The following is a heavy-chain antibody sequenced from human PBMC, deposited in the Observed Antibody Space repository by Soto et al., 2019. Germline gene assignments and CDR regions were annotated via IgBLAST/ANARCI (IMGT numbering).Heavy chain of an antibody. Sequence: ASVKVSCKASGYTFTGYYMHWVRQAPGQGLEWMGWINPNSGGTNYAQKFQGRVTMTRDTSISTAYMERSRLRSDDTAVYYCARGEEGSSWSYYYYYGMDVWGQGTTVTVSS. J-gene: IGHJ6*02. CDR1: GYTFTGYY. CDR3: ARGEEGSSWSYYYYYGMDV. D-gene: IGHD6-13*01. V-gene: IGHV1-2*02. CDR2: INPNSGGT.